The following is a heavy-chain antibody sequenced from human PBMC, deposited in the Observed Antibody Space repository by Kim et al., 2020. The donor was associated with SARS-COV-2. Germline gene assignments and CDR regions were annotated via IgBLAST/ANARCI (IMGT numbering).Heavy chain of an antibody. CDR2: IDVANTNT. CDR3: ARDGRSVDYYFDY. J-gene: IGHJ4*02. CDR1: GYTFTSYC. Sequence: ASVKVSCKASGYTFTSYCLHWVRQAPGQSLEWMGWIDVANTNTHYSENFQGRVTISRDTSATTVYIELSSLRSEDTAVYYCARDGRSVDYYFDYLGQGTLVTVSS. V-gene: IGHV1-3*01.